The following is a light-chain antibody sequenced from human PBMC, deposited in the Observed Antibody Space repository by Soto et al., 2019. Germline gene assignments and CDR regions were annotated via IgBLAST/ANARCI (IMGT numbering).Light chain of an antibody. J-gene: IGKJ4*01. V-gene: IGKV3D-15*01. CDR1: QDVSSK. Sequence: ELVVTQSPATLSVSPGERATLSCRTSQDVSSKLAWYQQKAGQAPSLLIYDASTRATGTPARFSGSGSGTEFTLAVSSLQSEDYAVYFCQQYIRWPLTFGGATK. CDR2: DAS. CDR3: QQYIRWPLT.